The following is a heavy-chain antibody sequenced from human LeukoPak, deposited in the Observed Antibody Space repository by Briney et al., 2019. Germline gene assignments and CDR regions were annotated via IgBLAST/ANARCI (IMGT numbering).Heavy chain of an antibody. J-gene: IGHJ4*02. CDR1: GCTFSNYS. D-gene: IGHD2-8*01. CDR2: ISAGRSGK. CDR3: ARDRLYAFDY. Sequence: GGSLRLSCAASGCTFSNYSMNWVRQAPGRELEWISHISAGRSGKYYADSVKGRFAISRDGARDSLYLQMNSLRDEDTALYYCARDRLYAFDYWGQGTLVTVSS. V-gene: IGHV3-48*02.